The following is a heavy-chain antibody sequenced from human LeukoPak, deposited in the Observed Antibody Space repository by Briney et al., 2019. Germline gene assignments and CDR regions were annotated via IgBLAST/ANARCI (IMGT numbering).Heavy chain of an antibody. D-gene: IGHD7-27*01. CDR1: GFTFSNDA. J-gene: IGHJ4*02. Sequence: GGSLRLSCAASGFTFSNDAMSWVRQAPGKGLEWVSGIGVSGGGTFYADSVRGRFTTSRDNSKNTLFLQMNSLRAEDTAVYYCARNWGLEYWGQGTLVTVSS. CDR2: IGVSGGGT. V-gene: IGHV3-23*01. CDR3: ARNWGLEY.